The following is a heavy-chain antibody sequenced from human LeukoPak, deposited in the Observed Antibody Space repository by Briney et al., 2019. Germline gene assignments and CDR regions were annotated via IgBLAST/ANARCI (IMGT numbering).Heavy chain of an antibody. CDR2: IYPGDSDT. Sequence: GESLKISCKASGYTFTSYWIGWVRQMPGKGLEWMGIIYPGDSDTRYSPSFQGQVTISADNSISTAYLQWSSLKASDTAMNYCATLGPSIAAAGSGYDAFDIWGQGTMVTVSS. J-gene: IGHJ3*02. CDR3: ATLGPSIAAAGSGYDAFDI. V-gene: IGHV5-51*01. CDR1: GYTFTSYW. D-gene: IGHD6-13*01.